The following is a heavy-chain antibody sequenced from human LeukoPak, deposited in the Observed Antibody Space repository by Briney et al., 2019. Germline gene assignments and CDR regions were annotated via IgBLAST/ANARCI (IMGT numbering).Heavy chain of an antibody. Sequence: AGSLRLSCAASGFTFTSYWMHWVRQAPGKGLVWVSLITSDGSTTIYADSVKGRFTISRDNAKNTLYLQMNSLRVEDTAVYYCVRDGSGTTPFDYWGQGTLVTVSS. D-gene: IGHD1-1*01. CDR1: GFTFTSYW. CDR3: VRDGSGTTPFDY. V-gene: IGHV3-74*01. J-gene: IGHJ4*02. CDR2: ITSDGSTT.